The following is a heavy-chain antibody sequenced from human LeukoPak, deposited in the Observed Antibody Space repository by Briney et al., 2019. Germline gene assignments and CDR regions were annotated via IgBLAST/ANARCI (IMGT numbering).Heavy chain of an antibody. J-gene: IGHJ5*02. D-gene: IGHD6-19*01. CDR3: ARDLEGIAVAGTRSRWFDP. V-gene: IGHV1-8*03. CDR1: GYTFSNND. CDR2: MNPISGNT. Sequence: ASVKVSCKASGYTFSNNDINWVRQATGQGLEWMGWMNPISGNTGFAQKFQGRVTISRSTSISTAYMELSSLRSEDTAVYYCARDLEGIAVAGTRSRWFDPWGQGTLVTVSS.